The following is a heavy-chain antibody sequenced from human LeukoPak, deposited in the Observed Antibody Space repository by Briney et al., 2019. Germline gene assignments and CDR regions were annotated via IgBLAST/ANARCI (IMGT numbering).Heavy chain of an antibody. D-gene: IGHD5-18*01. J-gene: IGHJ4*02. Sequence: GGSLRLSCAASGFTFDDYAMHWVRQAPGKGLEWVSGISWNSGSIGYADPVKGRFTISRDNAKDSLYLQMNSLRAEDTALYYCAKDLSVQLWNIFDYWGQGTLVTVSS. CDR3: AKDLSVQLWNIFDY. CDR1: GFTFDDYA. CDR2: ISWNSGSI. V-gene: IGHV3-9*01.